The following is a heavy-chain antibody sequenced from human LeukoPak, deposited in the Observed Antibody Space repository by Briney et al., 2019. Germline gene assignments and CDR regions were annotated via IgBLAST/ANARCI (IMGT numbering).Heavy chain of an antibody. V-gene: IGHV3-53*04. Sequence: GGSLRLSCAASGFNVSSNYMSWVRQAPGKGLEWVSVLYGAGSTYYAVSVKGRFTISRHDSQNTLFLQMNSLRAEDTAAYYCARGGTPGFSTGRIDYWGQGTLATVSS. CDR3: ARGGTPGFSTGRIDY. CDR1: GFNVSSNY. J-gene: IGHJ4*02. CDR2: LYGAGST. D-gene: IGHD6-19*01.